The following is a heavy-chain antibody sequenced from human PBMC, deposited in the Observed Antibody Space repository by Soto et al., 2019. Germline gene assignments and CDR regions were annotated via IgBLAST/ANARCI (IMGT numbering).Heavy chain of an antibody. CDR1: GYSFTSYA. J-gene: IGHJ6*02. V-gene: IGHV1-3*01. D-gene: IGHD3-16*01. CDR3: AMVDNYVTPTPQDV. Sequence: ASVKVSCKASGYSFTSYAIHWVRQAPGQRLEWMGWINAGNGNTKFPQKFQGRVTITTDTSTSTAYMDMGSLTSDDTAVYYCAMVDNYVTPTPQDVWGQGTTVTVSS. CDR2: INAGNGNT.